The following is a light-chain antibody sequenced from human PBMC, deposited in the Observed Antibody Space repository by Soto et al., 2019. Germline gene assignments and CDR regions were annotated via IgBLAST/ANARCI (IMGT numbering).Light chain of an antibody. V-gene: IGKV3-11*01. CDR1: QSISTY. Sequence: EIVSTQSPATLSLSPGERATLSCRVSQSISTYLAWYQQKPGQAPRLLIYDGSNRATGTPARFSGNGYGTDFTLTVSSLEPEDFAVYYCQQRTDWLWTFGQGTKVQLK. J-gene: IGKJ1*01. CDR3: QQRTDWLWT. CDR2: DGS.